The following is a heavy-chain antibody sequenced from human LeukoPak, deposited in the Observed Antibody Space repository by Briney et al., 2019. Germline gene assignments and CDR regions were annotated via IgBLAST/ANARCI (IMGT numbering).Heavy chain of an antibody. CDR3: ARAPYDFLTGFSLSWFDP. V-gene: IGHV1-3*04. Sequence: ASVKVSCKASGYTFTTYAIHRVRQAPGQRLEWMGWINSDNGNTKYSQKFQGRVTITRDTSAYTAYMELRSLSSADTAIYFCARAPYDFLTGFSLSWFDPWGQGTLVTVSS. D-gene: IGHD3-9*01. J-gene: IGHJ5*02. CDR1: GYTFTTYA. CDR2: INSDNGNT.